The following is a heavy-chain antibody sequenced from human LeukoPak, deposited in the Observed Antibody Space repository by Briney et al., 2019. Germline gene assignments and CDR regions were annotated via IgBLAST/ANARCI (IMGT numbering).Heavy chain of an antibody. CDR1: GFTFRDYY. D-gene: IGHD4-23*01. V-gene: IGHV3-11*06. CDR3: ARVSLLDDGGLGDY. Sequence: GGSLRLSCAASGFTFRDYYMTWFRQAPGKGLEWVSYISGGSSYTNFADSVKGRFTISRDNAKNSLYLQMNSLRAEDTAVYYCARVSLLDDGGLGDYWGQGTLVTVSS. J-gene: IGHJ4*02. CDR2: ISGGSSYT.